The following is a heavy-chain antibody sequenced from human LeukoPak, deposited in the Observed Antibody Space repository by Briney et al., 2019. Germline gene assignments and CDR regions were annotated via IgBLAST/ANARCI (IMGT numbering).Heavy chain of an antibody. CDR3: ARFYDSPISAFDI. CDR1: GVSISSYY. CDR2: IYYTGIS. J-gene: IGHJ3*02. Sequence: PSETLSLTCSVSGVSISSYYWSSIRQPPGKGLEWIGYIYYTGISDYTPSLKRRVTISLDTSKNQFSLRLTSMTAADTAVYYCARFYDSPISAFDIWGQGTVVTVSS. D-gene: IGHD3-22*01. V-gene: IGHV4-59*01.